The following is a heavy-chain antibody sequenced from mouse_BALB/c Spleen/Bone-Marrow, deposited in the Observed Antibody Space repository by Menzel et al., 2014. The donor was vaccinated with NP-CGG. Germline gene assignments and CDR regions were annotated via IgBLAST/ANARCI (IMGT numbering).Heavy chain of an antibody. CDR3: ERDVGYGNYFVY. J-gene: IGHJ3*01. Sequence: EVKVVASEGGLVQPGDSLRLSCATSGFTFSEFYMEWLCQPPGKRLEWIAVCRDKAKYYTTEDSASVKDRFIVSRDTSQIILYLQVNAMRAEDTAIYYCERDVGYGNYFVYWGQGTLVTVSA. D-gene: IGHD2-10*02. V-gene: IGHV7-1*02. CDR1: GFTFSEFY. CDR2: CRDKAKYYTT.